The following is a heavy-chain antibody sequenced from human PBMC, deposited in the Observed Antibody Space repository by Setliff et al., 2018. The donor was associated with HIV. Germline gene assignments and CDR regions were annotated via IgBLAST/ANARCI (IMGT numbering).Heavy chain of an antibody. Sequence: SETLSLTCTVSGVSISNYYWSWIRQPPGKGLEWIGYIYHSGTTNYNPSLKSRVTISADMSKNQFSLKLSSVTAADTAVYYCAKTLPTLYPPHDYYFAMDVWGQGTTVTVSS. CDR1: GVSISNYY. J-gene: IGHJ6*02. V-gene: IGHV4-59*12. CDR2: IYHSGTT. CDR3: AKTLPTLYPPHDYYFAMDV. D-gene: IGHD2-15*01.